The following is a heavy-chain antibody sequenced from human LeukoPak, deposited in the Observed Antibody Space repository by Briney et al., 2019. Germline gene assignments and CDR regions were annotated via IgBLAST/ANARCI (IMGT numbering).Heavy chain of an antibody. V-gene: IGHV3-33*06. CDR2: IWYDGSNK. CDR3: AKGSDYDILTGQDAFDI. D-gene: IGHD3-9*01. J-gene: IGHJ3*02. Sequence: PGRSLRLSRAASGFTFSSFGMHWVRQAPGKGLEWVAVIWYDGSNKYYADSVKGRFTISRDNSKNTLYLQMNSLRAEDTAVYYCAKGSDYDILTGQDAFDIWGQGTMVTVSS. CDR1: GFTFSSFG.